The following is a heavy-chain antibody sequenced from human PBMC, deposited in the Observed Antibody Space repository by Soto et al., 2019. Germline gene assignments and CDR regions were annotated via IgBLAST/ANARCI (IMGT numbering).Heavy chain of an antibody. D-gene: IGHD1-26*01. J-gene: IGHJ4*02. CDR3: ARAQMYSGAYHDY. Sequence: QVHLVQSRAEVKNPGASVKVSCKASGYTFTNFGINWVRQAPGQGLEWMGWITPYNGNANYAQKHQGRLTITTDTSTSTAYMELRSLRSDDRAVYFCARAQMYSGAYHDYWGQGTLVTVSS. CDR1: GYTFTNFG. V-gene: IGHV1-18*04. CDR2: ITPYNGNA.